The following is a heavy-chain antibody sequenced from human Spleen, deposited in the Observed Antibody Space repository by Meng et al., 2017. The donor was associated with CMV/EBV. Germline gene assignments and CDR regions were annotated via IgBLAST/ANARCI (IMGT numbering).Heavy chain of an antibody. D-gene: IGHD2-8*01. CDR2: IYPGDSDT. CDR3: SRRQGGCSNGVCYSSHYYGMDV. CDR1: GYSFTSYW. V-gene: IGHV5-51*01. Sequence: GESLKISCKGPGYSFTSYWIGWVRQMPGKGLEWMEIIYPGDSDTSYSPSFQGQVIISVDKSISTAYLQWSSLKASDTAVYYCSRRQGGCSNGVCYSSHYYGMDVWGQGTTVTVSS. J-gene: IGHJ6*02.